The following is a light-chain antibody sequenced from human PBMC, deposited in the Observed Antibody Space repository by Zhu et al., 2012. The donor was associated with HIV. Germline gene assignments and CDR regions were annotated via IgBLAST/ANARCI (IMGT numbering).Light chain of an antibody. CDR1: QSVSSD. CDR2: GSS. J-gene: IGKJ4*01. CDR3: QQYGRSPLT. Sequence: EIVMTQSPATLSVSPGERATLSCRASQSVSSDVAWYQHKRGQAPRLLIHGSSTRATGIPARFSGSGSGTDFTLTISRLEPEDFAVYYCQQYGRSPLTFGGGTRVEIK. V-gene: IGKV3-15*01.